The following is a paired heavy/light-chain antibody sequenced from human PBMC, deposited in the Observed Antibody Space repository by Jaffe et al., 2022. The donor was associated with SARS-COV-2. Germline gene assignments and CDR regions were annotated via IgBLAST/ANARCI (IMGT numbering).Light chain of an antibody. V-gene: IGKV3-15*01. J-gene: IGKJ2*01. CDR2: AAS. Sequence: EIVMTQSPATLSVSPGERVTLSCRASQSVSSNLAWYQQKPGQAPRLLIYAASTRATGIPARFSGSGSGTEFTLTISSLQSEDFAVYYCQQYNNWPPPDFFGQGTKLEIK. CDR1: QSVSSN. CDR3: QQYNNWPPPDF.
Heavy chain of an antibody. Sequence: EVELLESGGGLGQPGGSLRLSCAASGFSFSGYAMSWVRQAPGKGLEWVSVISGSGASAFYGDSVRGRFTISRDNSGNTVYLQMNSLRAEDTAVYYCAKGSRGYNSGFLDYWGQGALVTVSS. J-gene: IGHJ4*02. CDR3: AKGSRGYNSGFLDY. CDR2: ISGSGASA. D-gene: IGHD6-19*01. V-gene: IGHV3-23*01. CDR1: GFSFSGYA.